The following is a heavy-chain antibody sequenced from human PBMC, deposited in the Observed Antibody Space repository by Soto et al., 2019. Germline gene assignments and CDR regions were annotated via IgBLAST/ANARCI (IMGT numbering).Heavy chain of an antibody. V-gene: IGHV4-4*02. CDR1: GGSISSSNW. J-gene: IGHJ4*02. CDR3: ARVDLCGGDCYYFDY. CDR2: IYHSGST. D-gene: IGHD2-21*02. Sequence: QVQLQESGPGLVKPSGTLSLTCAVSGGSISSSNWWSWVRQPPGKVLEWIGEIYHSGSTNYNPSLKSRVTISVDKSKNQFSLKLSSVTAADTAVYYCARVDLCGGDCYYFDYWGQGTLVTVSS.